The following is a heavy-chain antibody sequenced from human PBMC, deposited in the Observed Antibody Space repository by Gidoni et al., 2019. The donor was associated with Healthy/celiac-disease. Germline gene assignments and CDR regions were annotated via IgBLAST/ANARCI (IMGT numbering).Heavy chain of an antibody. CDR2: EST. D-gene: IGHD6-6*01. Sequence: ESTNYNPSLKSRVTISVDTAKNQFSLKLSSVTAADTAVYYCASTDPSIAARLQDRSAFDIWGQGTMVTVSS. V-gene: IGHV4-4*09. CDR3: ASTDPSIAARLQDRSAFDI. J-gene: IGHJ3*02.